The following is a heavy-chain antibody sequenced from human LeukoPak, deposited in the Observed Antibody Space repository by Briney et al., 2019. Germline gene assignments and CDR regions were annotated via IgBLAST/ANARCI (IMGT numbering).Heavy chain of an antibody. CDR3: ARGTQIFGVVTLGH. J-gene: IGHJ4*02. Sequence: SETLSLTCTVSGGSISSYYWSWIRQPPGKGLEWIGYIYYSGSTNYNPFLKGRVTISVDTSKNQFSLKLSSVTAADTAVYYCARGTQIFGVVTLGHWGQGTLVTVSS. CDR2: IYYSGST. CDR1: GGSISSYY. V-gene: IGHV4-59*01. D-gene: IGHD3-3*01.